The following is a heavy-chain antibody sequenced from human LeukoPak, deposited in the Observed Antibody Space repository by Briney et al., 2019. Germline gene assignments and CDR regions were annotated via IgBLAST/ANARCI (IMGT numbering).Heavy chain of an antibody. CDR2: IFYTGST. D-gene: IGHD4-17*01. J-gene: IGHJ4*02. V-gene: IGHV4-59*01. CDR3: ARGGRTVTTNFDY. Sequence: SEALSLTCTVSGGSISGYYWSWIRQPPGKGLEWIGYIFYTGSTNYNPSLKSRVTMSVDTSKNQFFLKLSSVTAADTAVYYCARGGRTVTTNFDYWGQGTLVTVSS. CDR1: GGSISGYY.